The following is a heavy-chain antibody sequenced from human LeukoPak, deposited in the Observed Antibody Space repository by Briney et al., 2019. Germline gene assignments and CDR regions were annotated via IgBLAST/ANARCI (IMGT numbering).Heavy chain of an antibody. CDR3: ARQRKAGTIDGNWFDP. D-gene: IGHD6-19*01. J-gene: IGHJ5*02. Sequence: ESLKISCQGSGYSFTSYWIGWGRQMPGKGLGWMGIIYPGDSDTRYSPSFQGQVPISADKSISTAYLQWSSLKPSDTALYYCARQRKAGTIDGNWFDPWGQGALVTVPS. CDR2: IYPGDSDT. V-gene: IGHV5-51*01. CDR1: GYSFTSYW.